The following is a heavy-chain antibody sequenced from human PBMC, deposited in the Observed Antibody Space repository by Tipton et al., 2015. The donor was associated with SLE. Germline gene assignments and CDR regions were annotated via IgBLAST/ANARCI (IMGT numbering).Heavy chain of an antibody. D-gene: IGHD6-13*01. CDR2: IYYSGGT. Sequence: TLSLTCTVSGGSISSSSYYWGWIRQPPGKGLEWIGSIYYSGGTYDNPSLKSRVTISVDTSKNQFSLKLSSVTAADTAVYYCARVGDEAAAALGYWGQGTLVTVSS. CDR3: ARVGDEAAAALGY. CDR1: GGSISSSSYY. J-gene: IGHJ4*02. V-gene: IGHV4-39*07.